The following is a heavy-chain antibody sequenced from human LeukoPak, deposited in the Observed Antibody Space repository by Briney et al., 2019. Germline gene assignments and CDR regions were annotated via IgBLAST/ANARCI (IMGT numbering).Heavy chain of an antibody. Sequence: ASVKVSCKASGYTFTGYYMHWVRQAPGQGLEWMRWINPNSGGTNYAQKFQGRVTMTRDTSISTAYMELSRLRSDDTAVYYCARDTDYGGNFNWFDPWGQGTLVTVSS. J-gene: IGHJ5*02. V-gene: IGHV1-2*02. CDR1: GYTFTGYY. D-gene: IGHD4-23*01. CDR2: INPNSGGT. CDR3: ARDTDYGGNFNWFDP.